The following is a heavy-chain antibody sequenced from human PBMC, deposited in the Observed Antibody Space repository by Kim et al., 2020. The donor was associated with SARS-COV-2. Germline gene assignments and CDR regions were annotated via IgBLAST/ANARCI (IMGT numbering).Heavy chain of an antibody. J-gene: IGHJ4*02. V-gene: IGHV4-4*02. CDR2: ISHSGTT. Sequence: SETLSLTCAVSGGSISSSNWWNWVRQPPGKGLEWIGQISHSGTTNYTPSLKSRVTMVVEKSKNQFSLKLRSVTAADTAVYYCARGDYFDFWGLGTLVTVS. CDR1: GGSISSSNW. CDR3: ARGDYFDF.